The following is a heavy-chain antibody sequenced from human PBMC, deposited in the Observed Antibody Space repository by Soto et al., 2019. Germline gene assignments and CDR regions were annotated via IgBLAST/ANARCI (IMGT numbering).Heavy chain of an antibody. D-gene: IGHD2-2*01. V-gene: IGHV3-11*01. J-gene: IGHJ4*02. CDR1: GFTFSDYY. CDR3: ARDSLPAAIFPFRY. CDR2: ISSSGSTI. Sequence: GGSLRLSCAASGFTFSDYYMSWIRQAPGKGLEWVSYISSSGSTIYYADSVKGRFTISRDNAKNSLYLQMNSLRAEDTAVYYCARDSLPAAIFPFRYWGQGTLVTVSS.